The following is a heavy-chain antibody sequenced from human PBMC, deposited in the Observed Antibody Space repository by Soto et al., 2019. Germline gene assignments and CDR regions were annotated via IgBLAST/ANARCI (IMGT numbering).Heavy chain of an antibody. V-gene: IGHV5-51*01. CDR2: IYPGDSDT. CDR1: GYSFTSYW. D-gene: IGHD6-13*01. CDR3: ATIAAAGTIVDYGMDV. Sequence: GESLKISCKGSGYSFTSYWIGWVRQMPGKGLEWMGIIYPGDSDTRYSPSFQGQVTISADKSISTAYLQWSSLKASDTAMYYCATIAAAGTIVDYGMDVWGQGTTVTVSS. J-gene: IGHJ6*02.